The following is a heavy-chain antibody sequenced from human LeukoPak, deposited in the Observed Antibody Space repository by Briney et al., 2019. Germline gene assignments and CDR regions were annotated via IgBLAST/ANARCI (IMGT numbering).Heavy chain of an antibody. CDR2: IIPIFGTA. D-gene: IGHD3-16*01. J-gene: IGHJ4*02. CDR1: GGTFSSYA. V-gene: IGHV1-69*05. CDR3: AGGGEGYYFDY. Sequence: SVKVSCKASGGTFSSYAISWVRQAPGQGLEWMGRIIPIFGTANYAQKFQGRVTITTDESTSTAYMELSSLRSEDTAVYYCAGGGEGYYFDYRGQGTLVTVSS.